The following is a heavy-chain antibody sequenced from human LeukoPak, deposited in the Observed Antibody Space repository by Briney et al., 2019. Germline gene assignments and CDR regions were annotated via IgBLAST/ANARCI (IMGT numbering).Heavy chain of an antibody. J-gene: IGHJ4*02. D-gene: IGHD2-2*01. V-gene: IGHV4-28*01. CDR1: GYSISSNNW. Sequence: TSETLSLTCAVSGYSISSNNWWGWIRQPPGEGLEGIGYIYYSGTTYYNPSLKSRVTMSIDTSKNQLSLKVSSVTAVDTALYYCARHYCSTTSCYVDYWGQGTLVTVSS. CDR2: IYYSGTT. CDR3: ARHYCSTTSCYVDY.